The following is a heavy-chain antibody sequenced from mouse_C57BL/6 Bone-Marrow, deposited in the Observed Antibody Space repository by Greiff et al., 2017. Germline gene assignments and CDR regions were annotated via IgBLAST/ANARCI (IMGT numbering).Heavy chain of an antibody. Sequence: QVQLQQSGAELVRPGASVTLSCKASGYTFTDYEMHWVKQTPVHGLEWIGAIDPETGGTAYNQKFKGKAILTADKSSSTAYMELRNLTSEDSAVCYCTGDPFAYWGQGTLVTVSA. J-gene: IGHJ3*01. V-gene: IGHV1-15*01. D-gene: IGHD3-3*01. CDR1: GYTFTDYE. CDR2: IDPETGGT. CDR3: TGDPFAY.